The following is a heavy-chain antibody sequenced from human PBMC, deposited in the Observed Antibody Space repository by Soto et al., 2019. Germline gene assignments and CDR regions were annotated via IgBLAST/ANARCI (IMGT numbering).Heavy chain of an antibody. D-gene: IGHD3-10*01. CDR3: ARSRSFYSIIIVFSRRFDY. CDR1: AGSLNSVSYY. CDR2: VSHSGNT. Sequence: SETLSLTCSVSAGSLNSVSYYWSWLRQPPGKGLEWIGYVSHSGNTKYNDSLKSRVIISLDTSKDQFSLKLTSVTAADAALYYVARSRSFYSIIIVFSRRFDYWARGALVTVSS. J-gene: IGHJ4*02. V-gene: IGHV4-61*01.